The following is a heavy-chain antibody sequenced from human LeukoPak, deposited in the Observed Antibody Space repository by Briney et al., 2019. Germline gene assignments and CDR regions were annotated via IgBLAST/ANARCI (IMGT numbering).Heavy chain of an antibody. J-gene: IGHJ4*02. D-gene: IGHD3-10*01. CDR3: ARDRHAGGDYIDY. V-gene: IGHV3-74*01. CDR1: GFTFSSFW. CDR2: INSDGSST. Sequence: PGGSLRLSCAASGFTFSSFWMDWVRQAPGKGLVWVSRINSDGSSTGYADSVKGRFTISRDNAKNTLYLQMNSLRAEDTVVYYCARDRHAGGDYIDYWGQGTLVTVSS.